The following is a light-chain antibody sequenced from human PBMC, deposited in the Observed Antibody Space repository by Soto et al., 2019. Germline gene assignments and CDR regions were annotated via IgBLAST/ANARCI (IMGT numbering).Light chain of an antibody. J-gene: IGLJ1*01. CDR1: NSNIASNT. CDR3: SSHAGGGKFV. Sequence: QSVLTQPPSASETPGQTVSISCSGSNSNIASNTVNWYQHLPGTAPKLLIYYNNQRPSGVPDRFSGSKSANTASLTVXGLQAEDEADYYCSSHAGGGKFVFGTGTKVTVL. CDR2: YNN. V-gene: IGLV1-44*01.